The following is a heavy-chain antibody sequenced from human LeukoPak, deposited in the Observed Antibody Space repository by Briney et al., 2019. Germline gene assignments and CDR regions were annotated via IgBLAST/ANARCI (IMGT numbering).Heavy chain of an antibody. CDR1: GGSFSGYY. D-gene: IGHD2-15*01. J-gene: IGHJ4*02. Sequence: SETLSLTCAVYGGSFSGYYWSWIRQPPGKGLEWIGEINHSGSTNYNPSLKSRVTISVDTSKNQFSLKLSSVTAADTAVYYCARGLNGYCSGGSCPLVYFDYWGRGTLVTVSS. CDR2: INHSGST. CDR3: ARGLNGYCSGGSCPLVYFDY. V-gene: IGHV4-34*01.